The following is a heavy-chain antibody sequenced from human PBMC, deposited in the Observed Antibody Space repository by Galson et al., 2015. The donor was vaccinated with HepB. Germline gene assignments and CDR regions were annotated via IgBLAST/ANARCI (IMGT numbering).Heavy chain of an antibody. CDR3: AKEVSRLLSSGQYYFDY. D-gene: IGHD6-25*01. Sequence: SLRLSCAASGFTFDKYAMTWVRQAPGKGLEWVSAVSGNGAGTYYADSVKARFTISRDNAKNTVYLRMNSLRAEDSAVYYCAKEVSRLLSSGQYYFDYWGQGILVTVSS. CDR1: GFTFDKYA. J-gene: IGHJ4*02. V-gene: IGHV3-23*01. CDR2: VSGNGAGT.